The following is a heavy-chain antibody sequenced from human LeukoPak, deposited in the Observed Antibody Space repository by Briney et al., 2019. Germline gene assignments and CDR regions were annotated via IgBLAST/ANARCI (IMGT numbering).Heavy chain of an antibody. Sequence: SETLSLTCTVSGGSFSSSSYYWGWIRQPPGKGLEWIGSIYYSGSTYYNPSLKSRVTISVDTSKNQFSLKLSSVTAADTAVYYCARHHGGYPDYWGQGTLVTVSS. CDR2: IYYSGST. CDR1: GGSFSSSSYY. J-gene: IGHJ4*02. V-gene: IGHV4-39*01. D-gene: IGHD3-22*01. CDR3: ARHHGGYPDY.